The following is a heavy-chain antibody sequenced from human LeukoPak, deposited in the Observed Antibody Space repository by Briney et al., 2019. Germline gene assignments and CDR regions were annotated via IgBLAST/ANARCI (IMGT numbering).Heavy chain of an antibody. CDR2: ISGSGGGT. CDR3: AKDWSSGWYEPPKCFDY. Sequence: AGSLRLSCAASGFTFSSYAMSWVRQAPGKGLEWVSAISGSGGGTYYADSVKGRFTISRDNSKNTLYLQMNSLRAEDTAVYYCAKDWSSGWYEPPKCFDYCGQGNLGTVSS. CDR1: GFTFSSYA. V-gene: IGHV3-23*01. J-gene: IGHJ4*02. D-gene: IGHD6-19*01.